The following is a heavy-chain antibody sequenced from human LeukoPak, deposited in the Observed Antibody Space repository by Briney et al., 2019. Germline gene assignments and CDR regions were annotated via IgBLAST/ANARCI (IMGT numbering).Heavy chain of an antibody. CDR1: GYTFTGYY. D-gene: IGHD1-20*01. Sequence: ASVKVSCTASGYTFTGYYMHWVRQAPGQGLEWMGWINPNSGGTNYAQKFQGWVTMTRDTSISTAYMELSRLRSDDTAVYYCARGGITGTTRGPTRLNDAFDIWGQGTMVTVSS. J-gene: IGHJ3*02. CDR2: INPNSGGT. CDR3: ARGGITGTTRGPTRLNDAFDI. V-gene: IGHV1-2*04.